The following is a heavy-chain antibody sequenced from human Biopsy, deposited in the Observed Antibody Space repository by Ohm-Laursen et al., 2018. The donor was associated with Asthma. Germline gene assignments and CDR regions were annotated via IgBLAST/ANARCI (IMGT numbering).Heavy chain of an antibody. J-gene: IGHJ4*02. V-gene: IGHV1-46*01. CDR1: GYTFTGYY. D-gene: IGHD1-7*01. Sequence: ASVKVSCKASGYTFTGYYMHWVRQAPGQGFEWMGIINPSGGSTSYAQKFQGRVTMTRDTSTSTVYMELSSLRSEDSAVYYCARRGITGTTLDYWGQGTLVTVSS. CDR3: ARRGITGTTLDY. CDR2: INPSGGST.